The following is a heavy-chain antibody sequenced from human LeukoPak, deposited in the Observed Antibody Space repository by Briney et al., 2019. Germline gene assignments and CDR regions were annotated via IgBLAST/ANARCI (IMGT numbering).Heavy chain of an antibody. CDR1: GFTFSSYA. CDR2: ISGSGGST. Sequence: GGSLRLSCAASGFTFSSYAMSWDRQAPGKGLEWVSGISGSGGSTYYEDSVKGRFTISRDNSKNTLYLQMNSLRAEDTAVYYCAKLRWELPPADYWGQGTLVTVSS. CDR3: AKLRWELPPADY. D-gene: IGHD4-23*01. V-gene: IGHV3-23*01. J-gene: IGHJ4*02.